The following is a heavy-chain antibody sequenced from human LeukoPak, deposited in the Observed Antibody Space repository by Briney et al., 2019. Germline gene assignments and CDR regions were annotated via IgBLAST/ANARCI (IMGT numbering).Heavy chain of an antibody. Sequence: PSDTLSLTCTVSDGSISSHYWSWIRQPPGKGLEWIGHIAYSGTTSYNASLKSRVTISVDTSNNQFSLTLTSVTAGDTAVYYCARPHSSGWYGVYDIWGQGTIVTLSS. CDR1: DGSISSHY. CDR2: IAYSGTT. CDR3: ARPHSSGWYGVYDI. V-gene: IGHV4-59*08. D-gene: IGHD6-19*01. J-gene: IGHJ3*02.